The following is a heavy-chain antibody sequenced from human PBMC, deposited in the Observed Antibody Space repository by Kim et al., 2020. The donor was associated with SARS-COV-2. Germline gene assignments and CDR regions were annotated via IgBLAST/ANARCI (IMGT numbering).Heavy chain of an antibody. CDR3: AREGQYQLPYYYGMDV. CDR2: IWYDGSNK. V-gene: IGHV3-33*01. J-gene: IGHJ6*02. Sequence: GGSLRLSCAASGFTFSSYGMHWVRQAPGKGLEWVAVIWYDGSNKYYADSVKGRFTISRDNSKNTLYLQMNSLRAEDTAVYYCAREGQYQLPYYYGMDVWGQGTTVTVSS. D-gene: IGHD2-2*01. CDR1: GFTFSSYG.